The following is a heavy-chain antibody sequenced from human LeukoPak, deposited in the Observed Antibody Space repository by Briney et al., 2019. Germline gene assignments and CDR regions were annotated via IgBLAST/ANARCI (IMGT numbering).Heavy chain of an antibody. J-gene: IGHJ4*02. CDR2: ISVYNGNT. D-gene: IGHD3-10*01. V-gene: IGHV1-18*01. CDR1: GGTFSSYA. CDR3: ARGPHYYGSGSYYPFDY. Sequence: ASVTVSCKASGGTFSSYAISWVRQAPGQGLEWMGWISVYNGNTNYAQKFQGRVTMTTDTSTNTTYMELRSLISDDTAVYYCARGPHYYGSGSYYPFDYWGQGTLVTVSS.